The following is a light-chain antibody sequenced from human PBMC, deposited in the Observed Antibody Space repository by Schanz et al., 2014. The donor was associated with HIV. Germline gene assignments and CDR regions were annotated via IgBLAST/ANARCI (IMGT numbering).Light chain of an antibody. Sequence: EIVMTQSPATLSVSPGERATLSCRASQSVSSNLAWYQQKPGQAPRLLIYGASTRATGIPARFSGSGSGTEFTLTISRLEPEDFAVYYCQQYGSTWTFGQGTKVEIK. CDR2: GAS. V-gene: IGKV3-15*01. J-gene: IGKJ1*01. CDR3: QQYGSTWT. CDR1: QSVSSN.